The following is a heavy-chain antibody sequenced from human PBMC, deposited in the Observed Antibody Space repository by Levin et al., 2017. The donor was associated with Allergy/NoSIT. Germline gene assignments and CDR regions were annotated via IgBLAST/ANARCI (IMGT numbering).Heavy chain of an antibody. J-gene: IGHJ6*02. CDR2: IWYEGSNK. Sequence: GGSLRLSCAASGFTFSSYGMHWVRQAPGKGLEWVAVIWYEGSNKYYADSVKGRFTISRDNSKNTLYLQMNSLRAEDTAVYYCAGVWCGGSCYAGGMDVWGQGTTVTVSS. D-gene: IGHD2-15*01. CDR1: GFTFSSYG. V-gene: IGHV3-33*01. CDR3: AGVWCGGSCYAGGMDV.